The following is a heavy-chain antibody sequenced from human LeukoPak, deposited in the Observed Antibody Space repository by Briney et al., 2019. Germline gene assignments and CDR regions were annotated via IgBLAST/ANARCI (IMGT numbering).Heavy chain of an antibody. CDR2: INPNSGGT. V-gene: IGHV1-2*04. Sequence: ASVKVSCKASGYTFTGYYMHWVRQAPGQGLEWMGWINPNSGGTNYAQKFQGWVTMTRDTSISTAYMELSRLRSDDTAVYYCARGYCSSTYCYSSVRGYYYYMDVWGKGITVTVSS. D-gene: IGHD2-2*02. CDR3: ARGYCSSTYCYSSVRGYYYYMDV. J-gene: IGHJ6*03. CDR1: GYTFTGYY.